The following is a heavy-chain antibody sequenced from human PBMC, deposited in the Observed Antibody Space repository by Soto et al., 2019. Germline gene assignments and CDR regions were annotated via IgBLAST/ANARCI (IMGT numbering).Heavy chain of an antibody. CDR3: SRGSNWVDP. Sequence: RASVKVSCKASGYTFTSSDINWVRQATGQGLEWMGWMNPNSGNTGYAQKFKGRVTMTRNTSISTASMELSSLRSEDTPVYYCSRGSNWVDPWGQRALVTVSS. J-gene: IGHJ5*02. V-gene: IGHV1-8*01. CDR1: GYTFTSSD. CDR2: MNPNSGNT.